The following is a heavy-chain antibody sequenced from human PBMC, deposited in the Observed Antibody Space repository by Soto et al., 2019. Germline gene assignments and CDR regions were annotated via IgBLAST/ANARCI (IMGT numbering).Heavy chain of an antibody. V-gene: IGHV4-34*01. CDR2: INHSGST. J-gene: IGHJ5*02. Sequence: SETLSLTCAVYGGSFSGYYWSWIRQPPGKGLEWIGEINHSGSTNYNPSQKSRVNKSVDTSKNQFSMKLSSVTAADTAVYYCARGSDVLNWFDPWGQGTLVTVSS. CDR1: GGSFSGYY. CDR3: ARGSDVLNWFDP.